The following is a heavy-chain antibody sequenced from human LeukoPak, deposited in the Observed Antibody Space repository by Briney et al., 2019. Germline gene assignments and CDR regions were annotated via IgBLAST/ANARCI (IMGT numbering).Heavy chain of an antibody. J-gene: IGHJ6*03. CDR1: GGSISSYY. D-gene: IGHD3-22*01. CDR3: ARTGDDSSGYPYYYYYYMDV. Sequence: SETLSLTCTVSGGSISSYYWSWIRQPAGKGLEWIGRIYTSGSTNYNPSLKSRVTISVDKSKNQFSLKLSSVTAADTAVYYCARTGDDSSGYPYYYYYYMDVRGKGTTVTVSS. V-gene: IGHV4-4*07. CDR2: IYTSGST.